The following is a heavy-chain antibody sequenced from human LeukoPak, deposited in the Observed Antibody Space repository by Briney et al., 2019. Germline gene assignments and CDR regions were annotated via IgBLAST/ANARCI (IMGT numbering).Heavy chain of an antibody. V-gene: IGHV3-7*03. CDR2: IRQDGSEK. J-gene: IGHJ4*02. CDR1: GFTFSSYA. D-gene: IGHD4/OR15-4a*01. CDR3: ARRAGAYSHPYDY. Sequence: GGSLRLSCAASGFTFSSYAMSWVRQAPGKGLEWVANIRQDGSEKYYVDSVKGRFTISRDIAKQSVFLQMNSLRAEDTAVYYCARRAGAYSHPYDYWGQGTLVTVSS.